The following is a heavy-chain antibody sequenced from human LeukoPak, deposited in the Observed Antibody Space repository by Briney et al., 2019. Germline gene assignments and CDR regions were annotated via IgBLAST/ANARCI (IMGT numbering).Heavy chain of an antibody. Sequence: ASVTVSCKASGYSFTDYSMHWVRQGQAPGQGLEWMGWINPNSGGTNYAQKFQGRVTLTRDTSISTVYMEMNRLTSDDTAVYYWARDRGITWWGGSDYWGQGTLVTVSS. CDR2: INPNSGGT. J-gene: IGHJ4*02. CDR1: GYSFTDYS. CDR3: ARDRGITWWGGSDY. V-gene: IGHV1-2*02. D-gene: IGHD2-8*02.